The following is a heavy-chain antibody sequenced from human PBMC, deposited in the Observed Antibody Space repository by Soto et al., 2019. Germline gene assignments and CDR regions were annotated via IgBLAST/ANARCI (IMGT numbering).Heavy chain of an antibody. Sequence: QVQLVESGGGVVQPGRSLRLCCAASGFTFTNYPMHWVRQAPGKGLEWVAVVSHDGINTYYADSVKGRFTISRDNSKNTLYLQLNSLRTEDTAVFYCAREKTVGGIRHDNRGQGTLVNVSS. J-gene: IGHJ4*02. D-gene: IGHD1-26*01. CDR2: VSHDGINT. V-gene: IGHV3-30-3*01. CDR1: GFTFTNYP. CDR3: AREKTVGGIRHDN.